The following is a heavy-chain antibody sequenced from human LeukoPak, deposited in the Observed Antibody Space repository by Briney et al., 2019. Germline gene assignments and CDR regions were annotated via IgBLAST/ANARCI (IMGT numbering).Heavy chain of an antibody. J-gene: IGHJ4*02. D-gene: IGHD3-22*01. V-gene: IGHV3-48*04. Sequence: GGSLRLSCAASGFTFSSYSMNWVRQAPGKGLEWVSYISSSSSTIYYADSVKGRFTISRDNAKNSLYLQMNSLRAEDTAVYYCAGDLYYDSSGYYNYFDYWGQGTLVTVSS. CDR3: AGDLYYDSSGYYNYFDY. CDR1: GFTFSSYS. CDR2: ISSSSSTI.